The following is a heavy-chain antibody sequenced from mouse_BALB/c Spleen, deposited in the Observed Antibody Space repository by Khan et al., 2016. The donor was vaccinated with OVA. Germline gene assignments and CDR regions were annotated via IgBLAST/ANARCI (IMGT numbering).Heavy chain of an antibody. D-gene: IGHD1-1*02. CDR3: ARVVRK. J-gene: IGHJ2*01. V-gene: IGHV14-3*02. Sequence: MQLEESGAELVKSGATVKLSCTASGLNIKDTYMHWLKQWPEQGLEWIGRIYPPNGTTKYYPKFQGKATITADTSSNTDYLQRSSLTTEDTADYYYARVVRKWGQGTTLTVSS. CDR2: IYPPNGTT. CDR1: GLNIKDTY.